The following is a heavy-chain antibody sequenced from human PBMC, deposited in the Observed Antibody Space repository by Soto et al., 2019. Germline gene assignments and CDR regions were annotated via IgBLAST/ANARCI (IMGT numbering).Heavy chain of an antibody. Sequence: QVQLQESGPGLVKPSQTLSLTCTVSGGSISTGGYYWTWIRQHPGKCLEWIGYIYYSGSTYYNPSLKSRVTISVDTSKNQFSLKLSSVTAADTAVYYCARGLSVTLFDNWGQGTLVTVSS. D-gene: IGHD4-17*01. CDR2: IYYSGST. CDR1: GGSISTGGYY. J-gene: IGHJ4*02. V-gene: IGHV4-31*03. CDR3: ARGLSVTLFDN.